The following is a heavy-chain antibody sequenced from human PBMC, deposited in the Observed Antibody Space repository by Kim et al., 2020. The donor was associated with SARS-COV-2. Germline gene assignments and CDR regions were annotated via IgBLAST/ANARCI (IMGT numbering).Heavy chain of an antibody. V-gene: IGHV3-23*01. J-gene: IGHJ4*02. CDR3: AKASSRGAYLTFFDY. Sequence: ADSVKGRFTISRDDSKNTLHLQMDSLRAEDTAVYYCAKASSRGAYLTFFDYWGPGTLVTVSS. D-gene: IGHD1-26*01.